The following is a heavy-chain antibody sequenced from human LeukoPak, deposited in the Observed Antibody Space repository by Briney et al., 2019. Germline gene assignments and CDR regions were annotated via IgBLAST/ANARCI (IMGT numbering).Heavy chain of an antibody. CDR3: VSAKFLVRGVSWFDP. V-gene: IGHV4-59*08. J-gene: IGHJ5*02. CDR2: IYYNGGT. CDR1: GDSMSSTT. Sequence: PSETLSLTCSVSGDSMSSTTWSWIRQPPGKGLEWIGYIYYNGGTNYNPSLKRRVTISLDTSKKQFSLKLTSVTAADTAVYYCVSAKFLVRGVSWFDPWGQGTLVTVSS. D-gene: IGHD3-10*01.